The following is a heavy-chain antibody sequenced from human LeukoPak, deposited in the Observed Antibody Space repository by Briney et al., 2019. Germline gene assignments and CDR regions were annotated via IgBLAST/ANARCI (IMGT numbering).Heavy chain of an antibody. V-gene: IGHV3-30*02. Sequence: PGGSLRLSCAASGFTFSSYGMHWVRQAPGKGLEWVAYITYDGSNKYYADSVKGRFTISRDNSKNTLYLQMNSLRAEDTAVYYCARDPITMVRGVRYYYYYMDVWGKGTTVTVSS. D-gene: IGHD3-10*01. CDR1: GFTFSSYG. J-gene: IGHJ6*03. CDR2: ITYDGSNK. CDR3: ARDPITMVRGVRYYYYYMDV.